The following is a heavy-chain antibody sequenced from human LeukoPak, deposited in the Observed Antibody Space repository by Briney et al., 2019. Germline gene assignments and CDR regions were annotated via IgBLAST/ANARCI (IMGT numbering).Heavy chain of an antibody. CDR2: IYYSGST. D-gene: IGHD3-10*01. V-gene: IGHV4-59*12. J-gene: IGHJ4*02. Sequence: SETLSLTCTVSGGSISSYYWSWIRQPPGKGLEWIGYIYYSGSTNYNPSLKSRVTISVDTSKNQFSLKLSSVTAADTAVYYCAREVGGSGSYFDYWGQGTLVTVSS. CDR3: AREVGGSGSYFDY. CDR1: GGSISSYY.